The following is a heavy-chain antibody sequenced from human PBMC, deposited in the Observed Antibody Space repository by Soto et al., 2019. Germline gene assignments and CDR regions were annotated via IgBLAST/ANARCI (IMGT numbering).Heavy chain of an antibody. CDR3: AKYGATRGWFGP. CDR1: GFTFSRSA. J-gene: IGHJ5*02. D-gene: IGHD1-26*01. Sequence: EVQLLESGGGLVQPGGSLRLSCAASGFTFSRSAMHWVRQAPGKGLEWVSLISDTSDNTYYADSVKGRFSISRDNSKHMLYLQTKSLRVEDTAVYYCAKYGATRGWFGPWGQGTLVIVSS. CDR2: ISDTSDNT. V-gene: IGHV3-23*01.